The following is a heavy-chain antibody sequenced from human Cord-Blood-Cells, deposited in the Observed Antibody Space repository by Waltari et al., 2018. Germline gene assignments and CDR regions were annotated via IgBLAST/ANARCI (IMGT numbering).Heavy chain of an antibody. D-gene: IGHD1-26*01. CDR1: GYTFTSYA. V-gene: IGHV1-3*01. Sequence: QVQLVQSGAEVKKPGASVKVSCKASGYTFTSYAMHWVRQAPGQRLEWMGWINAGNGNTKYSQKFQGRVTITRDTSASTAYMELSSLRSEDTAVYYCARGAGDIGGSYYAYWGQGTLVTVSS. CDR3: ARGAGDIGGSYYAY. CDR2: INAGNGNT. J-gene: IGHJ4*02.